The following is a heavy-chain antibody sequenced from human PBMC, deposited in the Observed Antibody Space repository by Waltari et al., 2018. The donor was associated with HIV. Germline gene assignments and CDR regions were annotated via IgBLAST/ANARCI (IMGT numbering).Heavy chain of an antibody. Sequence: VQLVESGGGSIKTGGSLRLSCAGSGFSVRNHWMDWVRQGPGKGLVWVARINSDGSTRNYAEAVKGRFVISRDNSRNTVYLQLNSVKVEDTAVYFCARASHYIEFSTFDGDYYFDLWGRGTRVAVSS. CDR3: ARASHYIEFSTFDGDYYFDL. CDR2: INSDGSTR. J-gene: IGHJ4*02. D-gene: IGHD3-9*01. V-gene: IGHV3-74*01. CDR1: GFSVRNHW.